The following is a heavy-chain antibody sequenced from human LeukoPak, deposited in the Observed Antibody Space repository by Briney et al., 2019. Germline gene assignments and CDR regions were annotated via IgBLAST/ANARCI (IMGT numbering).Heavy chain of an antibody. CDR1: GFTFNTYA. CDR3: ARSGKPAQYVWAGFYSYMDV. Sequence: GGSLRLSCAASGFTFNTYAMNWVRQAPGKGLEWVALISFAGGQTYYAASVKGRFSISRDNSKNSLHLEMDNLRPEDTAVYYCARSGKPAQYVWAGFYSYMDVWGEGTTVSVSS. CDR2: ISFAGGQT. J-gene: IGHJ6*03. V-gene: IGHV3-30*04. D-gene: IGHD3-16*01.